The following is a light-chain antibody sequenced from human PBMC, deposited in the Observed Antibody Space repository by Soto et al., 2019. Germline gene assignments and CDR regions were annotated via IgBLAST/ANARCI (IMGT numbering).Light chain of an antibody. CDR1: QTVNSSC. V-gene: IGKV3-20*01. Sequence: IVLTQSPGTLSLSPGESATLFCRASQTVNSSCLAWYQQKPGQAPRLLIYGVSSRATGIPDRFSGSGSWRDLTLTISRLQPEDFAVCYCQHYDNSAALTFGGGTKVDIK. CDR3: QHYDNSAALT. J-gene: IGKJ4*01. CDR2: GVS.